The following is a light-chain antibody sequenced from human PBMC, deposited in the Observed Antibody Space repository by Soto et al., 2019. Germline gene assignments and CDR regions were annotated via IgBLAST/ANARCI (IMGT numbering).Light chain of an antibody. Sequence: QSVLPQPPSVSGAPGQRVTISCTGSSSNIGAGYDVHWYQQLPGTAPKLLIYGNSNRPSGVPDRFSGSKSGTSASLAITGLQAEDEADYYCQSYDSSRSGDVFGTGTKLTVL. V-gene: IGLV1-40*01. J-gene: IGLJ1*01. CDR2: GNS. CDR3: QSYDSSRSGDV. CDR1: SSNIGAGYD.